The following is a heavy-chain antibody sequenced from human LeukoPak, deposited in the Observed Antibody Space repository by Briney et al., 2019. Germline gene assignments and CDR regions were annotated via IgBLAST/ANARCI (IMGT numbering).Heavy chain of an antibody. CDR1: GFTFSSYS. Sequence: PGGSLRLSCAASGFTFSSYSMNWVRQAPGKGLEWVSSISSSSSYIYYADSVKGRFTISRDNAKNSLCLQMNSLRAEDTAVYYCARDADQDCSSTSCYSSTGYWGQGTLVTVSS. CDR2: ISSSSSYI. CDR3: ARDADQDCSSTSCYSSTGY. D-gene: IGHD2-2*01. V-gene: IGHV3-21*01. J-gene: IGHJ4*02.